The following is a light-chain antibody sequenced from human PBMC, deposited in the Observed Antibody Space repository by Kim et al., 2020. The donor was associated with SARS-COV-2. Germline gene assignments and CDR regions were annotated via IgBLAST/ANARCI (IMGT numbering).Light chain of an antibody. V-gene: IGKV1-39*01. CDR2: AAS. J-gene: IGKJ4*02. CDR1: QSISSY. CDR3: QQHYNSPRT. Sequence: DIQMTQSPSSLSASVGDRVTITCRASQSISSYLNWYQQKPGKAPRLLIYAASSLQSGVPSRFSGSGSGTEFTLTISSLQPEDFATYYYQQHYNSPRTFGEGTKVDIK.